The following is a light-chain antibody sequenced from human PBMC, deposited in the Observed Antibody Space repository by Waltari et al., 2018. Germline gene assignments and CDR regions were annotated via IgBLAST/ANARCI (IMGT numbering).Light chain of an antibody. CDR1: QSGSRT. Sequence: VLTQSPGTLSLAPGERATLSCRASQSGSRTLAWYQQKPGQAPSLLIYAASTRATGIPDRFSGSGSGTDFSLTISRLEPEDFAVYYCQHYVRLPATFGQGTKVEIK. V-gene: IGKV3-20*01. CDR2: AAS. CDR3: QHYVRLPAT. J-gene: IGKJ1*01.